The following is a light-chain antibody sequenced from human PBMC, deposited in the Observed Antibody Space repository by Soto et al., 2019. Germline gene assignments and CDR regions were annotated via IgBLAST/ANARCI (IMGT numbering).Light chain of an antibody. V-gene: IGKV2-28*01. J-gene: IGKJ1*01. CDR3: MQALQTPWT. Sequence: DIVMTQSPLSLPVTPGEPASISCRSSQSLLHSNGYNYLDWYLQKPGQSPQLLIYLTSNRGSGVPDRFSRSRSGTDFTLKISRVEAEDVGVYYCMQALQTPWTFGQGTKVEIK. CDR2: LTS. CDR1: QSLLHSNGYNY.